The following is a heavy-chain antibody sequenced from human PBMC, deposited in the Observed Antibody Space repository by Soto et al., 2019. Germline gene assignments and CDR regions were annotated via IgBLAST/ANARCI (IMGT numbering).Heavy chain of an antibody. J-gene: IGHJ3*02. D-gene: IGHD4-4*01. Sequence: GGSLRLSCAASGFSVSSYGMHWVRQAPGKGLEWVAVILYDGSSKYYGDSVKGRFTISRDISKNTLYLQMNSLRVEDTAVYYCAKGFYSSSGAFDIWGQGTMVTVSS. CDR3: AKGFYSSSGAFDI. CDR2: ILYDGSSK. V-gene: IGHV3-30*18. CDR1: GFSVSSYG.